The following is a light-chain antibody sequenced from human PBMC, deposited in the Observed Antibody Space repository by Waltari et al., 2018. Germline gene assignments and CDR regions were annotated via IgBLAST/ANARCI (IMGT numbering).Light chain of an antibody. CDR3: AAWDDSLNGVV. CDR1: SSNIGNNA. J-gene: IGLJ2*01. CDR2: YDD. V-gene: IGLV1-36*01. Sequence: QSVLTQPPSVSEAPRQRVTISCSGSSSNIGNNAVTWYQQLPGKAPKLLIYYDDLLPSWVSDRFSGSKSGTSASLAISGLQSEDEADYYCAAWDDSLNGVVFGGGTKLTVL.